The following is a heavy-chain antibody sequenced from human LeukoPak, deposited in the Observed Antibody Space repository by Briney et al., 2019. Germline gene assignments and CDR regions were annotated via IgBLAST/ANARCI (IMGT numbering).Heavy chain of an antibody. V-gene: IGHV4-34*01. CDR1: GGSFSGYY. J-gene: IGHJ5*02. Sequence: ASETLSLTCAVYGGSFSGYYWSWIRQPPGKGLEWIGEINHSGSTNYNPSLKSRVTISVDTSKNQFSLKLSSVTAADTAVYYCARAYLYYYDSSGYYFRPFNWFDPWGQGTLVTVSS. CDR2: INHSGST. CDR3: ARAYLYYYDSSGYYFRPFNWFDP. D-gene: IGHD3-22*01.